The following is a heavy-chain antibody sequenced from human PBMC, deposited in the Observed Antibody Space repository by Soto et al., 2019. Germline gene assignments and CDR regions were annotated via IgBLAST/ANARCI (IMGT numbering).Heavy chain of an antibody. Sequence: QVQLVQSGAEVKKPGSSVQVSCKASGGTFSSYTISWVRQAPGQGLEWMGRIIPILGIANYAQKFQGRVTITADNSTSTAYMELSSLRSEDTAVYYCARRNYYGMDVWGQGTTVTVSS. CDR1: GGTFSSYT. CDR2: IIPILGIA. J-gene: IGHJ6*02. CDR3: ARRNYYGMDV. V-gene: IGHV1-69*02.